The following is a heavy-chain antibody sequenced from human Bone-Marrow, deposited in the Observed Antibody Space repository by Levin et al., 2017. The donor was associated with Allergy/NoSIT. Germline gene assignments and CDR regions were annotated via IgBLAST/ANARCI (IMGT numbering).Heavy chain of an antibody. CDR3: ARGYCSGGSCYLGFLDY. Sequence: SQTLSLPCTVPGGSIRSYYWSWIRQPPGKGLEWIGYIYYSGSTNYNPSLKSRVPISVDTSKNQFSLKLSSVTAADTAVYYCARGYCSGGSCYLGFLDYWGQGTLVTVSS. CDR1: GGSIRSYY. D-gene: IGHD2-15*01. V-gene: IGHV4-59*01. J-gene: IGHJ4*02. CDR2: IYYSGST.